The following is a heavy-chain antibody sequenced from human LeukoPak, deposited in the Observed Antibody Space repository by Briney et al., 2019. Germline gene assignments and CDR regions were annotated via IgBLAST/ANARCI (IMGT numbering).Heavy chain of an antibody. J-gene: IGHJ2*01. CDR3: AREDYDDSGAWYFDL. CDR2: IYHSGST. CDR1: GGSISRSNW. D-gene: IGHD3-3*01. Sequence: SGTLSLTCAVSGGSISRSNWWSWVRQSPGKGLEWIGEIYHSGSTNYNPSLKSRVTISVDKSKNQFSLKLTSVTAADTAVYYCAREDYDDSGAWYFDLWGRGTLVIVSS. V-gene: IGHV4-4*02.